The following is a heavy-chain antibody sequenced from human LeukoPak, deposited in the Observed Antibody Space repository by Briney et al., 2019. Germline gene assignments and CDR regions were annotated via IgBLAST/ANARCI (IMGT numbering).Heavy chain of an antibody. CDR2: IIPIFGTA. J-gene: IGHJ4*02. V-gene: IGHV1-69*05. Sequence: SVKVSCKASGGTFSSYAISWVRQAPGQGLEWMGGIIPIFGTANYAQKFQGRVTITTDESTSTAYMELSSLRSEDTAVYYCARDGGCSSTSCHTAPYFDYWGQGTLVTVSS. D-gene: IGHD2-2*02. CDR3: ARDGGCSSTSCHTAPYFDY. CDR1: GGTFSSYA.